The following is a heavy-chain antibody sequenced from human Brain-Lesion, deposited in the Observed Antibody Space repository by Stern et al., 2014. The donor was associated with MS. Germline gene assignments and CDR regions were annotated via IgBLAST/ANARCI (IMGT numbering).Heavy chain of an antibody. CDR3: ARDITGSSAYFAY. D-gene: IGHD1-14*01. V-gene: IGHV3-9*01. J-gene: IGHJ4*02. CDR2: ISWNSGPI. Sequence: EVQLVESGGDLVQPGRSLRLSCAAFGFTFDDYAMHWVRQAPGKGLEWVAGISWNSGPIGYADSVKGRFTPSRDNAYSSLYLQMNSLRPEDTALYYCARDITGSSAYFAYWGQGTLVTVSS. CDR1: GFTFDDYA.